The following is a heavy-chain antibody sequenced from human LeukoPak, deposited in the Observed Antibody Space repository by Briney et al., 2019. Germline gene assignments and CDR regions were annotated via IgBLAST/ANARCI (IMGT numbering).Heavy chain of an antibody. CDR1: GGSFSGYY. Sequence: SDTLSLTCAVYGGSFSGYYWSWIRQPPGKGLEWIGEINHSGSTNYNPSLKSRVTISVDTSKNQFSLKLSSVTAADTAVYYCARAWLVLFDYWGQGTLVTVSS. CDR2: INHSGST. D-gene: IGHD6-19*01. J-gene: IGHJ4*02. V-gene: IGHV4-34*01. CDR3: ARAWLVLFDY.